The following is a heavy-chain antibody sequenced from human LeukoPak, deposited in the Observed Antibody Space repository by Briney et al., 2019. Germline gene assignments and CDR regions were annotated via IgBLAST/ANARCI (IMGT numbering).Heavy chain of an antibody. CDR3: ARYYNVIDY. V-gene: IGHV3-74*01. CDR2: INSDGGST. J-gene: IGHJ4*02. D-gene: IGHD3-10*01. CDR1: GFTFSSYS. Sequence: GGSLRLSCAASGFTFSSYSMSWVRQAPGKGLVWVSRINSDGGSTNYADSVKGRFTISRDNAKNTLYLQMNSLRAEDTAVYYCARYYNVIDYWGQGTLVTVSS.